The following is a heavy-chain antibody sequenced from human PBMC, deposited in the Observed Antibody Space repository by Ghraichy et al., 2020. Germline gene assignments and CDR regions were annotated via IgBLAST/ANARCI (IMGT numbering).Heavy chain of an antibody. J-gene: IGHJ3*02. CDR1: GFTFSSYA. D-gene: IGHD6-19*01. Sequence: GESLNISCAASGFTFSSYAMSWVRQAPGKGLEWVSAISGSGGSTYYADSVKGRFTISRDNSKNTLYLQMNSLRAEDTAVYYCAKDLGIAVVDAFDIWGQGTMVTVSS. CDR3: AKDLGIAVVDAFDI. CDR2: ISGSGGST. V-gene: IGHV3-23*01.